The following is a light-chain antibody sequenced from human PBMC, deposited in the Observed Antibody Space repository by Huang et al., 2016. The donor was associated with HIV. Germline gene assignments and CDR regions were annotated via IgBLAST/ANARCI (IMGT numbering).Light chain of an antibody. Sequence: DIQMTQSPSTLSASVGGRVTITCRASQRISKLLAWYLQKPGKAPQLLMYQASTLESGVPSRFSGSGSGTKFTLTISSLQPDDFATYYCQQYNSYPLTFGGGTKVEIK. CDR3: QQYNSYPLT. V-gene: IGKV1-5*03. CDR1: QRISKL. J-gene: IGKJ4*01. CDR2: QAS.